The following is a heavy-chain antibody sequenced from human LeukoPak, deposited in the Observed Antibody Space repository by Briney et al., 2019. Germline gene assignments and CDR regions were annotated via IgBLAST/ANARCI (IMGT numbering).Heavy chain of an antibody. J-gene: IGHJ6*03. Sequence: SETLSLTCTVSGGSISRYYWSWIRQPPGKGLEWIGYMSSSGSTNYNPSLKSRVTISVDTSKNQFSLKLSSVTAADTAVYYCARLGPYCDDTYYMDVWGKGTTVTVSS. V-gene: IGHV4-4*09. CDR1: GGSISRYY. CDR3: ARLGPYCDDTYYMDV. CDR2: MSSSGST. D-gene: IGHD4-17*01.